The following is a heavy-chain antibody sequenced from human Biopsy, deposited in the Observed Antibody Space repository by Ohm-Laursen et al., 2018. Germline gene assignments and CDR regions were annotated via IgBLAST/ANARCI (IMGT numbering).Heavy chain of an antibody. V-gene: IGHV1-2*02. CDR2: INPNSGGT. Sequence: GASVKVSCKASGYTFIDYYIHWVRQALGQGLEWMGWINPNSGGTKYAQKFQGRVTMAGDTSINTVHMELRNLRSDDTAVYYCARRTWDNWGLGTLITVSS. J-gene: IGHJ4*02. CDR1: GYTFIDYY. CDR3: ARRTWDN.